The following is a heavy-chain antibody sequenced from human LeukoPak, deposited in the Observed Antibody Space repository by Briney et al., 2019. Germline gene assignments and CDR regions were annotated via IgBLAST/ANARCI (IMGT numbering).Heavy chain of an antibody. CDR3: AKDREGGL. CDR1: GFTFSDHF. Sequence: GGSLRLSCIASGFTFSDHFVDWVRQAPGKGLEWVSVIYSGGSTYYADSVKGRFTISRDNSKNTLYLQMNSLRAEDAAMYYCAKDREGGLWGQGTLVTVSS. V-gene: IGHV3-53*01. CDR2: IYSGGST. D-gene: IGHD3-16*01. J-gene: IGHJ4*02.